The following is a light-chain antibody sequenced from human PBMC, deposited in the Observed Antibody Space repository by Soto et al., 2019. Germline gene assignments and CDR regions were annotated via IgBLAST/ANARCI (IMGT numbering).Light chain of an antibody. J-gene: IGKJ2*01. Sequence: DIQMTQSPSSLSVSVGDRVTITCRASQIIDSYLNWYQQKPGKAPNLLIYAASTLQSGVPSRFSGSGSGTDFTLTTSSLQPEDFATYYCQQSYTTPYTFGQGTKLEIK. CDR3: QQSYTTPYT. V-gene: IGKV1-39*01. CDR1: QIIDSY. CDR2: AAS.